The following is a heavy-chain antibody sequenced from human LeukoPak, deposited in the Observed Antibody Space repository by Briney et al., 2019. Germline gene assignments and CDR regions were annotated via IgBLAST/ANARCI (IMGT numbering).Heavy chain of an antibody. V-gene: IGHV4-59*01. CDR1: GGSISSYY. CDR2: IYYSGST. J-gene: IGHJ4*02. CDR3: AKDLDYYGSGSAFDY. D-gene: IGHD3-10*01. Sequence: SETLSLTCTVSGGSISSYYWSWIRQPPGKGLEWIGYIYYSGSTNYNPSLKSRVTISVDTSKNQFSLKLSSVTAADTAVYYCAKDLDYYGSGSAFDYWGQGTLVTVSS.